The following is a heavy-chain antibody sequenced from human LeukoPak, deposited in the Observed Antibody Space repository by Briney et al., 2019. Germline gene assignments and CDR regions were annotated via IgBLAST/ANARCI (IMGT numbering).Heavy chain of an antibody. V-gene: IGHV1-69*05. CDR3: AREPAVWFGELLRAGVFDY. Sequence: SVKVSCKASGGTFGSYAISWVRQAPGQGLEWMGRIIPIFGTANYAQKFQGRVTITTDESTSTAYMELSSLRSEDTAVYYCAREPAVWFGELLRAGVFDYWGQGTLVTVSS. D-gene: IGHD3-10*01. CDR2: IIPIFGTA. J-gene: IGHJ4*02. CDR1: GGTFGSYA.